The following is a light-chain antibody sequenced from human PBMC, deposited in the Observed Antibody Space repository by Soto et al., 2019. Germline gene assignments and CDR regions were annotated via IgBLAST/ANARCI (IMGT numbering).Light chain of an antibody. J-gene: IGKJ2*01. Sequence: EIVMTQSPATLSVSPGEVATLSCSASQSISTKLAWYQQKPGQPPRLLIYGASTRASGIPARFSGSGSGADFTLTISSLQSEDFAVYYCQQYNDWPPYTFGQGTKVEI. CDR2: GAS. V-gene: IGKV3-15*01. CDR1: QSISTK. CDR3: QQYNDWPPYT.